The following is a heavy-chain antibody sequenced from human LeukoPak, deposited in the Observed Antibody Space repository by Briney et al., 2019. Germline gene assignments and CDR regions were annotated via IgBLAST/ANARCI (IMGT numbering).Heavy chain of an antibody. CDR3: ARGKPEMTTVTTRARRLDY. J-gene: IGHJ4*02. CDR1: GYTFTSYD. CDR2: MNPKSGNT. Sequence: ASVKVSCKASGYTFTSYDINWVRQATGQGLEWMGWMNPKSGNTGYAQKFQGRVTITRNTSISTAYMELSSLRSEDTAVYYCARGKPEMTTVTTRARRLDYWGQGTLVTVSS. V-gene: IGHV1-8*03. D-gene: IGHD4-17*01.